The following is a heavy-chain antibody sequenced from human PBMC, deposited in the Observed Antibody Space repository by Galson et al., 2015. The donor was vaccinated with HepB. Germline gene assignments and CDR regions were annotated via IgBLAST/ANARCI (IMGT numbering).Heavy chain of an antibody. CDR3: ARESGELLPHYYYYYMDV. D-gene: IGHD1-26*01. Sequence: SVKVSCKASGGTFSSYAISWVRQAPGQGLEWMGGIIPIFGTANYAQKFQGRVTITADESTSTAYMELSSLRSEDTAVYYCARESGELLPHYYYYYMDVWGKGTTVTVSS. CDR2: IIPIFGTA. J-gene: IGHJ6*03. V-gene: IGHV1-69*13. CDR1: GGTFSSYA.